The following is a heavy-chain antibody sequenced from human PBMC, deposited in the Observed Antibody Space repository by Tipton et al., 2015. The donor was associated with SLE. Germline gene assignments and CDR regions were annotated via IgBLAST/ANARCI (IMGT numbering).Heavy chain of an antibody. CDR3: ASSSGDGGYVGYIGS. D-gene: IGHD6-19*01. Sequence: GSLRLSCAASGFSISDYYMNWIRRAPGKGLEWVSYISSIGKTIYYGDTVQGRFTISSDNAKNSLFLQRNSLRAGDTAVYYCASSSGDGGYVGYIGSWGQGTLVTVSS. CDR1: GFSISDYY. V-gene: IGHV3-11*04. J-gene: IGHJ4*02. CDR2: ISSIGKTI.